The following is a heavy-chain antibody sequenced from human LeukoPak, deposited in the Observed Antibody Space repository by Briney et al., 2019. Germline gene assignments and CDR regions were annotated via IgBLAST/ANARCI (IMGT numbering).Heavy chain of an antibody. V-gene: IGHV1-18*01. D-gene: IGHD3-22*01. J-gene: IGHJ5*02. Sequence: ASVKVSCKASGHTFTSYGISWVRQAPGQGLEWMGWISAYNGNTNYAQKLQGRVTMTTDTSTSTAYMELRSLRSDDTAVYYCARVHYDSSGYDEGGWFDPWGQGTLVTVSS. CDR2: ISAYNGNT. CDR3: ARVHYDSSGYDEGGWFDP. CDR1: GHTFTSYG.